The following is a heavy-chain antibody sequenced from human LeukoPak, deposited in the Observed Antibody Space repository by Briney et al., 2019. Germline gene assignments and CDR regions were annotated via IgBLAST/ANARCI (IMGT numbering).Heavy chain of an antibody. D-gene: IGHD6-13*01. V-gene: IGHV1-18*01. CDR1: GYTFSHYG. J-gene: IGHJ3*02. CDR2: ISTYNGDT. Sequence: ASVKVSCKASGYTFSHYGITWVRQAPGHGLEWMGWISTYNGDTTYTENLQGRVSMTTDTSTTTAYMELRNLTSDDTAVYYCARSLLIVPAASSEHDGFEMWGQGTLVTVPS. CDR3: ARSLLIVPAASSEHDGFEM.